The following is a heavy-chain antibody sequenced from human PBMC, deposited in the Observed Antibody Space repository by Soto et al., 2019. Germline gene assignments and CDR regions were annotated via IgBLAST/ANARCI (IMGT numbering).Heavy chain of an antibody. V-gene: IGHV3-21*01. CDR3: ARQGTTVTPIYYYYYMDV. J-gene: IGHJ6*03. Sequence: GGSLRLSCAASGFTFSSYSMNWVRQAPGKGLEWVSSISSSNSYIYYADSVKGRFTISRDNAKNSLYLQMNSLRAEDTAVYYCARQGTTVTPIYYYYYMDVWGKGTTVTVSS. CDR1: GFTFSSYS. D-gene: IGHD4-17*01. CDR2: ISSSNSYI.